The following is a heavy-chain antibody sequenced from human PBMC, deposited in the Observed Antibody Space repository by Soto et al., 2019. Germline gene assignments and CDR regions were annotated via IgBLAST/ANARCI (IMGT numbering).Heavy chain of an antibody. V-gene: IGHV4-4*02. J-gene: IGHJ4*02. CDR1: GDSFNSSHW. CDR2: ISHSGST. Sequence: XETLCPTSYVAGDSFNSSHWLNLVRLPPVKGLEWIGQISHSGSTNYNPSLTSRVTISVDKSKNHFSLKLTSVTAADTAVYYCAARHFWSGPWTHTRLDSWGQGTLVTVSS. D-gene: IGHD3-3*02. CDR3: AARHFWSGPWTHTRLDS.